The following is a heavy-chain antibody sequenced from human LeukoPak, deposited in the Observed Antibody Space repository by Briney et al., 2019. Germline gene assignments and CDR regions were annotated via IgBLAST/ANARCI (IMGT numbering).Heavy chain of an antibody. CDR3: TLQRISFLNYFDP. V-gene: IGHV1-24*01. CDR1: GHTLTELF. D-gene: IGHD2/OR15-2a*01. CDR2: FDPEDGET. J-gene: IGHJ5*02. Sequence: ASVTVSCKVSGHTLTELFMHWVRQAPGKGLEWMGGFDPEDGETIYAQKFQGRVTMTKDTSTHTGYMELSSLRSDDTAVYYCTLQRISFLNYFDPWGQGTLVTVSS.